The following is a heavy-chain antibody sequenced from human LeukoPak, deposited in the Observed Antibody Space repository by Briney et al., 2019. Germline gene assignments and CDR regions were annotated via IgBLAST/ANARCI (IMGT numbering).Heavy chain of an antibody. CDR3: AREKTYYDSIGNYYGGVFDY. J-gene: IGHJ4*02. D-gene: IGHD3-22*01. V-gene: IGHV4-59*12. Sequence: SETLSLTCTVSGGSISSYYWSWIRQPPGKGLEWIGFIYHSGSTNYNPSLKSRVTISVDTSKNEFSLKLTSVTAADTAVYYCAREKTYYDSIGNYYGGVFDYWGQGTLVTVSS. CDR1: GGSISSYY. CDR2: IYHSGST.